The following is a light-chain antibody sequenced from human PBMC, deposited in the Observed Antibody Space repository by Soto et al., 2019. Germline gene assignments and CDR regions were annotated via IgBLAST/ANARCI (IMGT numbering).Light chain of an antibody. V-gene: IGKV1-5*01. Sequence: DIQMTQSPSTLSASVGDRVTITCRASQSIGGWLAWYQQKPGKAPKLLIYDASSLQSGVPSRFSGSGSGTEFTLTISSLQPDDFAIYYCQQYNSDARTCGQGTKVEIK. CDR2: DAS. CDR1: QSIGGW. J-gene: IGKJ1*01. CDR3: QQYNSDART.